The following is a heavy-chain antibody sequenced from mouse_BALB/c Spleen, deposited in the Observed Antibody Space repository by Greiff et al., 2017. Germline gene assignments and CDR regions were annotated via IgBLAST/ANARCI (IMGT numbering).Heavy chain of an antibody. J-gene: IGHJ4*01. V-gene: IGHV2-6-4*01. CDR3: ARKRGLGAMDY. CDR1: GFSFSSYS. CDR2: IWGGGST. D-gene: IGHD3-3*01. Sequence: VKLMESGPGLVAPSQTLSITCTVSGFSFSSYSVHWVRQPPGKGLEWLGMIWGGGSTDYNSDLKSRLSISKDNAKSQVFLKMNRLQTDDTAMYYCARKRGLGAMDYWGQGTSGTVSS.